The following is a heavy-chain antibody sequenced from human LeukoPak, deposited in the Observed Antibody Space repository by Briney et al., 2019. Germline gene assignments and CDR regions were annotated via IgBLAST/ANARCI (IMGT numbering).Heavy chain of an antibody. D-gene: IGHD6-19*01. V-gene: IGHV4-61*02. CDR1: GGSISSGSYY. CDR2: IYTSGST. CDR3: ARSGTSGWGYYYYYMDV. J-gene: IGHJ6*03. Sequence: PSETLSLTXTVSGGSISSGSYYWSWIRQPAGKGLEWIGRIYTSGSTNYNHSLKSRVTISVDTSKNQFSLKLSSVTAADTAVYYCARSGTSGWGYYYYYMDVWGKGTTVTVSS.